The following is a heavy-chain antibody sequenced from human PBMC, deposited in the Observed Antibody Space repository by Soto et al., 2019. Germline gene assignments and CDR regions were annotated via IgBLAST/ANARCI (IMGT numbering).Heavy chain of an antibody. Sequence: QVQLQESGPGLVKPSQTLSLTCTVSGGSISNRDYFWSWIRQHPGKGLEWIGYIYYSGSTSYNPSLKSRLAISIDSSTNQFSLNLRSVTAADTAVYYCARSPGGTYDYVWGTYRYTTNFDYWGQGALVTVSS. CDR1: GGSISNRDYF. V-gene: IGHV4-31*03. D-gene: IGHD3-16*02. CDR2: IYYSGST. CDR3: ARSPGGTYDYVWGTYRYTTNFDY. J-gene: IGHJ4*02.